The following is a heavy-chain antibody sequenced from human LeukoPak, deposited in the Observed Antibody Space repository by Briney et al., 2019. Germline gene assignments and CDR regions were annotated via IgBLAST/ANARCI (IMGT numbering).Heavy chain of an antibody. Sequence: SETLSLTCTVSGGSISSGGYYWSWIRQHPGKGLEWIGYIYYSGSTNYNPSLKSRVTISVDTSKNQFSLKLSSVTAADTAVYYCARGGVPTYYYDSSGYYYYFDYWGQGTLVTVSS. CDR1: GGSISSGGYY. CDR2: IYYSGST. D-gene: IGHD3-22*01. J-gene: IGHJ4*02. V-gene: IGHV4-61*08. CDR3: ARGGVPTYYYDSSGYYYYFDY.